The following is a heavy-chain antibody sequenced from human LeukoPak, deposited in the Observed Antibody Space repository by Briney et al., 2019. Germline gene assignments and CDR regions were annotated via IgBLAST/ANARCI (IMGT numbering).Heavy chain of an antibody. V-gene: IGHV3-21*01. CDR2: ISSSSSYI. J-gene: IGHJ4*02. Sequence: GGSLRLSCAASGFTFSSYSMNWVRQAPGKGLEWVSSISSSSSYIYYADSVKGRFTISRDNAKDSLYLQMNSLRAEDTAVYYCARDGLDYYDSSGYYPIDYWGQGTLVTVSS. CDR1: GFTFSSYS. D-gene: IGHD3-22*01. CDR3: ARDGLDYYDSSGYYPIDY.